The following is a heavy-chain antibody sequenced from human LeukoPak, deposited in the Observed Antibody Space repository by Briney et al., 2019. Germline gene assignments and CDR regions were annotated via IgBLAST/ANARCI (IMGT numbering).Heavy chain of an antibody. Sequence: GGSLRLSCAASGFTFSDYYMSWIRQAPGKGLGWGSYISSSGSTIYYADSVKGRFTISRDNAKNSLYLQMNSLRAEDTAVYYCARDEWDWHSPPYFDYWGQGTLVTVSS. D-gene: IGHD3/OR15-3a*01. CDR1: GFTFSDYY. V-gene: IGHV3-11*01. CDR2: ISSSGSTI. J-gene: IGHJ4*02. CDR3: ARDEWDWHSPPYFDY.